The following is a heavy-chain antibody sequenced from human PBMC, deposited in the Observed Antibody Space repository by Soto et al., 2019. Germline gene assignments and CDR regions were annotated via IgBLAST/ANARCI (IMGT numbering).Heavy chain of an antibody. J-gene: IGHJ6*02. V-gene: IGHV4-4*07. CDR2: IYTSGST. CDR1: GGSISSYY. D-gene: IGHD5-12*01. CDR3: ARDRAVDIGYYYGMDV. Sequence: PSETLSLTCTVSGGSISSYYWSWIRQPAGKGLEWIGRIYTSGSTNYNPSLKSRVTISVDTSKNQFSLKLSSVTAADTAVYYCARDRAVDIGYYYGMDVWGQGTTVTVSS.